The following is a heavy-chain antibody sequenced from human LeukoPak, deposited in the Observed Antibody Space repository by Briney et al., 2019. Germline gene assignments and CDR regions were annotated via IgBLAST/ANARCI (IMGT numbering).Heavy chain of an antibody. V-gene: IGHV3-23*01. CDR3: AKDRTSKTARDGMDV. D-gene: IGHD1-14*01. J-gene: IGHJ6*02. CDR1: GFTFSSYA. CDR2: ISGSGGST. Sequence: PGGSLRLSCAASGFTFSSYAMSWVRQAPGKGLEWVSAISGSGGSTYYADSVKGRFTISRDNSKNTLYPQMNSLRAEDTAVYYCAKDRTSKTARDGMDVWGQGTTVTVSS.